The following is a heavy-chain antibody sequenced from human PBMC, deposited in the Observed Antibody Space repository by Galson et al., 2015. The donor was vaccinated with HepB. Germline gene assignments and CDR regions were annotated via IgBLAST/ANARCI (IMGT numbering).Heavy chain of an antibody. CDR2: ISYDGSNK. V-gene: IGHV3-30-3*01. Sequence: SLRLSCAASGFTFSSYAMHWVRQAPGKGLEWVAVISYDGSNKYYADSVKGRFTISSDNSKNTLYLQMNSLRAEDTAVYYCARGGGLTHYYYYMDVWGKGTTVTVSS. J-gene: IGHJ6*03. CDR1: GFTFSSYA. D-gene: IGHD3-16*01. CDR3: ARGGGLTHYYYYMDV.